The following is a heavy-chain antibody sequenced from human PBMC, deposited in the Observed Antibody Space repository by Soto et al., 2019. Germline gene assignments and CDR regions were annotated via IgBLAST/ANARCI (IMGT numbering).Heavy chain of an antibody. CDR2: ISPADSDA. V-gene: IGHV5-51*01. Sequence: PGESLKISCKASGYSFTSYWIAWVRQMPGKGLEWMGIISPADSDARYSPSFQGQVTISADKSISTAYLQWSSLKASDTAIYYCARPGHCADGGCHYSDYWGQGTLVTVSS. J-gene: IGHJ4*02. CDR3: ARPGHCADGGCHYSDY. CDR1: GYSFTSYW. D-gene: IGHD2-8*01.